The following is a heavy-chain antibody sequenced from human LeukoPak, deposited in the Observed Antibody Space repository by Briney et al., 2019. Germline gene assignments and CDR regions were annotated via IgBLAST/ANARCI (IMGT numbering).Heavy chain of an antibody. V-gene: IGHV4-34*01. CDR2: INHSGST. Sequence: SETLSLTCAVYGGSFSGYYWSWIRQPPGKGLEWIGEINHSGSTNYNPSLKSRVTISVDTSKNQFSLKLSSVTAADTAVYYCARGSGYSEIPFDYWGQGTLVTVSS. CDR3: ARGSGYSEIPFDY. CDR1: GGSFSGYY. J-gene: IGHJ4*02. D-gene: IGHD5-18*01.